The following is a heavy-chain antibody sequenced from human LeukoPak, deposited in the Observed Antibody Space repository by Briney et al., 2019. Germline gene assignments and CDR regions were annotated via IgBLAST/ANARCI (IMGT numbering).Heavy chain of an antibody. CDR1: GGSINSGGYS. V-gene: IGHV4-30-2*01. J-gene: IGHJ5*02. CDR3: VRQKQHCDGGSCFPPDT. Sequence: SETLSLTCTVSGGSINSGGYSWSWIRQPPGKGLEWIGYIYHSESTYYSPSLKSRVTISLDTSKNQFSLKLNSVTATDTAIYYCVRQKQHCDGGSCFPPDTWGQGTLVTVSS. CDR2: IYHSEST. D-gene: IGHD2-15*01.